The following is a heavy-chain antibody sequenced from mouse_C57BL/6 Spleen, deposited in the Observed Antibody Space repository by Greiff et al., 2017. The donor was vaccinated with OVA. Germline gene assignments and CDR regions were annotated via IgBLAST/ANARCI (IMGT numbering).Heavy chain of an antibody. CDR2: ISYDGSN. CDR3: ASYDYPAWFAY. V-gene: IGHV3-6*01. Sequence: EVQLVESGPGFVKPSQSLSLTCSVTGYSFTSGYYWNWIRQFPGNKLEWMGYISYDGSNNYNPSLKNRISITRDTTKNQFFLKLNTVTTEDTTTNYCASYDYPAWFAYWGQGTPVTVSA. CDR1: GYSFTSGYY. D-gene: IGHD2-4*01. J-gene: IGHJ3*01.